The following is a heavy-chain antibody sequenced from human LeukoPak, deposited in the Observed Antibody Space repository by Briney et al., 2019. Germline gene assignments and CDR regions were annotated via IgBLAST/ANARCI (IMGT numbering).Heavy chain of an antibody. V-gene: IGHV3-21*01. D-gene: IGHD2-21*02. Sequence: GGSLRLSCAASGFTFSSYSMNWVRQAPGKGLELVSSISSSSSYIYYADSVKGRFTISRDNAKNSLYLQMNSLRAEDTAVYYCARDLYCGGDCYPYYFDYWGQGTLVTVSS. CDR2: ISSSSSYI. CDR1: GFTFSSYS. CDR3: ARDLYCGGDCYPYYFDY. J-gene: IGHJ4*02.